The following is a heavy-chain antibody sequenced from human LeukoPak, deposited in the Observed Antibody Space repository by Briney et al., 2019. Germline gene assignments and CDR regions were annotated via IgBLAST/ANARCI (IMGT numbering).Heavy chain of an antibody. V-gene: IGHV3-30*02. CDR3: AKDGGYSGYDGPFDY. CDR2: IRYDGSNK. D-gene: IGHD5-12*01. CDR1: GFTFSSYG. J-gene: IGHJ4*02. Sequence: GSLRLSCAASGFTFSSYGMHWVRQAPGKGLEWVAFIRYDGSNKYYADSVKGRFTISRDNSKNTLYLQMNSLRAEDTAVYYCAKDGGYSGYDGPFDYWGQGTLVTVSS.